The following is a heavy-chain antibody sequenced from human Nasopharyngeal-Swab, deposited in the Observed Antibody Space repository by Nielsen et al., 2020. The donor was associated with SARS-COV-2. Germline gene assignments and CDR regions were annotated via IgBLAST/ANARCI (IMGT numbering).Heavy chain of an antibody. V-gene: IGHV4-30-4*01. CDR3: ARGGGRYGANAFHI. J-gene: IGHJ3*02. Sequence: SETLSLTCTVSGGSISSGDYSWTWNRQPPGLGLEWIGYSYNSGTTYYNPSLKSRVTISVDTSKNQFSLKLSAMTAAGTAVYYCARGGGRYGANAFHIWGHGTMVTVSS. CDR1: GGSISSGDYS. CDR2: SYNSGTT. D-gene: IGHD4-17*01.